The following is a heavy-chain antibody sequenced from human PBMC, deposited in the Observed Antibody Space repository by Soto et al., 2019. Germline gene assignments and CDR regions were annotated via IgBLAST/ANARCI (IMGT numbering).Heavy chain of an antibody. CDR3: ARAMVRGVIPSYYYYYGMDV. D-gene: IGHD3-10*01. V-gene: IGHV3-33*01. J-gene: IGHJ6*02. Sequence: QVPLVESGGGVVQPGRSLRLSCAASGFTFSSYGMHWVRQAPGKGLEWVAVIWYDGSNKYYADSVKGRFTISRDNSENTLYLQMNSLRAEDTAVYYCARAMVRGVIPSYYYYYGMDVWGQGTTVTVSS. CDR1: GFTFSSYG. CDR2: IWYDGSNK.